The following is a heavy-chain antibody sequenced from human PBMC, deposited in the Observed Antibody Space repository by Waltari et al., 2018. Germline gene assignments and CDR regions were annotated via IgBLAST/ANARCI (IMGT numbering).Heavy chain of an antibody. CDR3: AREGYGDEGRVPKDY. CDR1: GGTFSSYA. J-gene: IGHJ4*02. D-gene: IGHD4-17*01. Sequence: QVQLVQSGAEVKKPGSSVKVSCKASGGTFSSYAISWVRQAPGQGLEWMGGIIPIFGTANYAQKFQGRVTMTTDTSTSTAYMELRSLRSDDTAVYYCAREGYGDEGRVPKDYWGQGTLVTVSS. CDR2: IIPIFGTA. V-gene: IGHV1-69*05.